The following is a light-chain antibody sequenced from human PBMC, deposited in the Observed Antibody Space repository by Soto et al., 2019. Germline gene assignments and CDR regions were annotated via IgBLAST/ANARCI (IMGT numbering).Light chain of an antibody. Sequence: QSALTQPRSVSGSPGQSVTISCTGTSGDVGCYNYVSWYQQLPGKAPKLMIFDVSKRPSGVPDRFSGSKSGSTASLTIAGLRAEDEDHYVCSSYAGTSSFVLFGGGTKLTVL. J-gene: IGLJ2*01. CDR3: SSYAGTSSFVL. CDR2: DVS. V-gene: IGLV2-11*01. CDR1: SGDVGCYNY.